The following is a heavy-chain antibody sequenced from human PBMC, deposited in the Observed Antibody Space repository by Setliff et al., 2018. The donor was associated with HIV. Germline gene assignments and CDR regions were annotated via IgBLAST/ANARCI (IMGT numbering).Heavy chain of an antibody. J-gene: IGHJ4*02. CDR1: GGTFSSYA. CDR3: ARVPLLWFGEFDY. V-gene: IGHV1-69*10. CDR2: IIPILGIA. D-gene: IGHD3-10*01. Sequence: SVKVSCKASGGTFSSYAISWVRQAPGQGLEWMGGIIPILGIANYAQKFQGRVTMTRDTSISTAYMELSRLRSDDTAVYYCARVPLLWFGEFDYWGQGTLVTVSS.